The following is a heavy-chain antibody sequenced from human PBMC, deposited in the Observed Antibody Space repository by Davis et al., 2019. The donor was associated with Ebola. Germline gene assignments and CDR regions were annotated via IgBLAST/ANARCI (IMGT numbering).Heavy chain of an antibody. D-gene: IGHD3-22*01. CDR2: IDPSDSYT. V-gene: IGHV5-10-1*01. J-gene: IGHJ4*02. CDR3: ARRAYYYDSSGYYYPY. Sequence: PGGSLRLSCKGSGYSFTSYWISWVRQMPGKGLEWMGRIDPSDSYTNYSPSFQGHVTISADKSISTAYLQWSSLKASDTAMYYCARRAYYYDSSGYYYPYWGQGTLVTVSS. CDR1: GYSFTSYW.